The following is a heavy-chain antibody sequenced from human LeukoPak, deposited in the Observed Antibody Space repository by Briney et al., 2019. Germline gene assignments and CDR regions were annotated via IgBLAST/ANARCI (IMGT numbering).Heavy chain of an antibody. CDR3: AKDSSATGGAFDT. J-gene: IGHJ3*02. CDR2: ISWNSGSI. V-gene: IGHV3-9*03. Sequence: PGGSLRLSCAASGLTFDDYAMHWVRQAPGKGLEWVSGISWNSGSIGYADSVKGRFTISRDNAKNSLYLQMNSLRAEDMALYYCAKDSSATGGAFDTWGQGTMVTVSS. CDR1: GLTFDDYA. D-gene: IGHD3-16*01.